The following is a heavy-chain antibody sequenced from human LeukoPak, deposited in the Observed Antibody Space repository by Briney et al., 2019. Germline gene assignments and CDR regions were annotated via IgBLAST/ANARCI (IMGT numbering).Heavy chain of an antibody. Sequence: GGSLRLSCAASGFTFSSYAMSWVRQAPGKGLEWVSGISDSGGTVYYADSVKGRFTISRDNSKNSLYLQMHSLRAEDTAVYYCAKKLSGSYKGFDYWGQGTLVTVSS. CDR3: AKKLSGSYKGFDY. V-gene: IGHV3-23*01. D-gene: IGHD1-26*01. CDR1: GFTFSSYA. J-gene: IGHJ4*02. CDR2: ISDSGGTV.